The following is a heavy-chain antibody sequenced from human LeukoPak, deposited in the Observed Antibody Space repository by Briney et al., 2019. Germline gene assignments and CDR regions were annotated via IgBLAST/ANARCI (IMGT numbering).Heavy chain of an antibody. V-gene: IGHV4-4*07. D-gene: IGHD3-3*01. Sequence: PSETLSLTCTVSGGSISSYYWSWIRQPAGKGLEWTGRIYTSGSTNYNPSLKSRVTMSVDTSKNQFSLKLSSVTAADTAVYYCAREGTIYDFWSGYYPYYYYGMDVWGQGTTVTVSS. CDR2: IYTSGST. CDR3: AREGTIYDFWSGYYPYYYYGMDV. CDR1: GGSISSYY. J-gene: IGHJ6*02.